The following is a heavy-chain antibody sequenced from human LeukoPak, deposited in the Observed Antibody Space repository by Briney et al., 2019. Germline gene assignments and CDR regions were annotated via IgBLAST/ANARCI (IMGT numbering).Heavy chain of an antibody. CDR3: ARDHFSGYYDSSGYYVLDY. V-gene: IGHV1-18*01. D-gene: IGHD3-22*01. J-gene: IGHJ4*02. Sequence: ASVKVSCKASGYTFTSYGISWVRQAPGQGLEWMGWISAYNGNTNYAQKLQGRVTMTTDTSTSTAYTELRSLRSDDTAVYYCARDHFSGYYDSSGYYVLDYWGQGTLVTVSS. CDR2: ISAYNGNT. CDR1: GYTFTSYG.